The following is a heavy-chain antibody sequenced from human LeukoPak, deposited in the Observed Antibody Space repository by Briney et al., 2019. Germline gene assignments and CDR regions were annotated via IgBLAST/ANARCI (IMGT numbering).Heavy chain of an antibody. Sequence: ASVKVSCKASGYTFTGYYIHWVRQAPGQGLEWMGWINPNSGGTNYAQKFQGRVTMTRDKSITTAYMELSRLRSDDTAVYSCASPIPHQMYDSGGGDAFDIWGQGTMVTVSS. CDR2: INPNSGGT. D-gene: IGHD3-22*01. V-gene: IGHV1-2*02. J-gene: IGHJ3*02. CDR3: ASPIPHQMYDSGGGDAFDI. CDR1: GYTFTGYY.